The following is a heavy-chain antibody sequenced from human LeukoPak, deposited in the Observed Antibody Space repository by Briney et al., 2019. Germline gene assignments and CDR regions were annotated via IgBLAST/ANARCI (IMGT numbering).Heavy chain of an antibody. J-gene: IGHJ6*02. Sequence: ASVKVSCKVSGYTLTELSMHWVRQAPGKGLEWMGGFDPEDGETIYAQKFQGRVTMTRDTSISTAYMELSRLRSDDTAVYYCARDYGSGSYYNGHYYFYYGMDVWGQGTTVIVSS. CDR2: FDPEDGET. D-gene: IGHD3-10*01. CDR1: GYTLTELS. CDR3: ARDYGSGSYYNGHYYFYYGMDV. V-gene: IGHV1-24*01.